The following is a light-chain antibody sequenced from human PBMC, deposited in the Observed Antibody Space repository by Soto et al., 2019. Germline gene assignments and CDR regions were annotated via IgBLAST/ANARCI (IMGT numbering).Light chain of an antibody. CDR2: EGT. V-gene: IGLV2-23*01. Sequence: QSVLTQPASMSGSPGQSITISCTGTSSDVGTYNLVSWYQQHPGKAPKLMIYEGTKRPSGVSNRFSGSKSGNTASLTISGLQAEDEADYYCCSYAGGSTYVFGPGTKVTVL. CDR3: CSYAGGSTYV. CDR1: SSDVGTYNL. J-gene: IGLJ1*01.